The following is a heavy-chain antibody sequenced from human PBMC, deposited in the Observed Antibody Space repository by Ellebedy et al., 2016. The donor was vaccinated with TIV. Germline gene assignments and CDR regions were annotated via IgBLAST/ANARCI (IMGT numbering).Heavy chain of an antibody. Sequence: SETLSLTCTVSGGSISSGDYYWSWIRQPPGKGLEWIGYIYYSGSTYYNPSLKSRVIISVDTSKNHFSLKLSSVTAADTAVYHCARARSGYDQAHHFDYWGQGTLVTVSS. CDR3: ARARSGYDQAHHFDY. J-gene: IGHJ4*02. V-gene: IGHV4-30-4*01. CDR1: GGSISSGDYY. D-gene: IGHD5-12*01. CDR2: IYYSGST.